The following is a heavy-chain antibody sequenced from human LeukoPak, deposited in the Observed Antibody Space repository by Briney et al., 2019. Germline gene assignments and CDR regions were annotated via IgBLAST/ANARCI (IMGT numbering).Heavy chain of an antibody. CDR1: GFTFSDYY. CDR2: ISSSSSYT. V-gene: IGHV3-11*06. J-gene: IGHJ6*04. CDR3: ARCPPSYYYGMDV. Sequence: GGSLRLSCAASGFTFSDYYMSWIRQAPGKGLEWVSYISSSSSYTNYADSVKGRFTISRDNAKNSLYLQMNSLRAEDTAVYYCARCPPSYYYGMDVWGKGTTVTVSS.